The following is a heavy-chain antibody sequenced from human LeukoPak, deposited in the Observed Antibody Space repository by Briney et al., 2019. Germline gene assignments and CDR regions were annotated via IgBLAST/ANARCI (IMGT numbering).Heavy chain of an antibody. CDR1: GFTFSSYS. Sequence: GGSLRLSCAASGFTFSSYSMHWVRQAPGKGLEWVAVISYDGNNIYYADSVKGRFTISRDNSKSRLFLQMNSLRAEDTAVHYCARERMNYNDNSGYYHFDYWGQGTLVTVSS. D-gene: IGHD3-22*01. J-gene: IGHJ4*02. CDR3: ARERMNYNDNSGYYHFDY. V-gene: IGHV3-30*04. CDR2: ISYDGNNI.